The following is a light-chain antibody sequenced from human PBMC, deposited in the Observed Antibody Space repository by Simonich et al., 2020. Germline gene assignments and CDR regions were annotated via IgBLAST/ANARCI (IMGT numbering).Light chain of an antibody. CDR3: QTWGTGMV. CDR2: DDS. V-gene: IGLV3-21*03. Sequence: SYVLTQPPSVSVAPGKTARITCGGNNIGSKSVHWYQQKPGQAPVLVVYDDSDRPSGIPGRFSGSNSGNTATLTISRVEAGDEADYYCQTWGTGMVFGGGTKLTVL. J-gene: IGLJ3*02. CDR1: NIGSKS.